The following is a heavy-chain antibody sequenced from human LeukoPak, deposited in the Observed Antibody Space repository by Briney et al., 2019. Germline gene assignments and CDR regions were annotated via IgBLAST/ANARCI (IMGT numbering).Heavy chain of an antibody. Sequence: PGGSLRLYCAASGFTFNTYAMIWLRQAPGKGLEGVSAISGSSGSTSYTGSVKGRLTISRDNSKNTLYLQMNSLRADDTAVYYCAKGPTIFGVVIDEGYYFDYWGQGTLVTVSS. CDR1: GFTFNTYA. CDR2: ISGSSGST. D-gene: IGHD3-3*01. J-gene: IGHJ4*02. CDR3: AKGPTIFGVVIDEGYYFDY. V-gene: IGHV3-23*01.